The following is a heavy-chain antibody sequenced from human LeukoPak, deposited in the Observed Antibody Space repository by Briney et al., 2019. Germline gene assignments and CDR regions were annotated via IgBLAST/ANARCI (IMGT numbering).Heavy chain of an antibody. CDR3: ARVTYGSGTYGAFDY. CDR1: GFTFSSYD. CDR2: ISGSGGST. Sequence: SGGSLRLSCAASGFTFSSYDMSWVRQAPGKGLEWVSAISGSGGSTYYADSVKGRFTISRDNSKNTLYLQMNSLRAEDTAVYYCARVTYGSGTYGAFDYWGQGTLVTVSS. J-gene: IGHJ4*02. D-gene: IGHD3-10*01. V-gene: IGHV3-23*01.